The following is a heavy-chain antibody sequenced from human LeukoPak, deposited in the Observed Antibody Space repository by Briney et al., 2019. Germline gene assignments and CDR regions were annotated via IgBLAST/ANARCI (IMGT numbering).Heavy chain of an antibody. CDR2: ISYDGSNK. J-gene: IGHJ4*02. V-gene: IGHV3-30-3*01. CDR1: GFTFSSYA. D-gene: IGHD3-10*01. CDR3: ARERVVRGVTY. Sequence: GGSLRLSCAASGFTFSSYAMHWVRQAPGKGLEWVAVISYDGSNKYYADSVKGRFTISRDNAKNSLYLQMNSLRAEDTAVYYCARERVVRGVTYWGQGTLVTVSS.